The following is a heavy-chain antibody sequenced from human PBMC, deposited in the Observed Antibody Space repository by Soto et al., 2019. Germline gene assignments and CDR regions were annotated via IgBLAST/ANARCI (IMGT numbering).Heavy chain of an antibody. J-gene: IGHJ6*02. CDR1: GYTFATYG. CDR2: ISAYTGNT. Sequence: QVQLVQSGAEVKKPGASVKVSCKASGYTFATYGISWVRQAPGQGLEWMGWISAYTGNTNYAQKHQGRLAMTTDTSTTTAYMVLRSLNSDDTAIYYGAREEPPGHFYYGMDVWGQGTTVTVSS. D-gene: IGHD1-26*01. CDR3: AREEPPGHFYYGMDV. V-gene: IGHV1-18*01.